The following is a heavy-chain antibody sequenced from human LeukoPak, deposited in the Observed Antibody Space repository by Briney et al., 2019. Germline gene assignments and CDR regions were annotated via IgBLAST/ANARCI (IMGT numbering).Heavy chain of an antibody. CDR2: IYYSGST. CDR3: ARLSSLANIAARGRTWFDT. CDR1: GYSISSGSY. V-gene: IGHV4-61*01. D-gene: IGHD6-6*01. J-gene: IGHJ5*02. Sequence: SETLSLTCNVSGYSISSGSYWTWIRQPPGKGLEWIGHIYYSGSTNYSPSLKSRVTISVDTSKNQFSLKLSSVTAADTAVYYCARLSSLANIAARGRTWFDTWGQGSLVTVSS.